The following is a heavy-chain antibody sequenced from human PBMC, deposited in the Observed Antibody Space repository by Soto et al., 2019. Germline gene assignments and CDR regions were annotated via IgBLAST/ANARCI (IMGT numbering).Heavy chain of an antibody. V-gene: IGHV3-23*01. CDR1: GFTFSSYA. J-gene: IGHJ4*02. CDR3: ANLVVVVPAAIEDNFDY. CDR2: ISGSGGST. Sequence: EVQLLESGGGLVQPGGSLRLSCAASGFTFSSYAMSWVRQAPGKGLEWVSAISGSGGSTYYADSVKGRFTISRDNAKNTLYLQMNSLRAEDTAVYYCANLVVVVPAAIEDNFDYWGQGTLVTVSS. D-gene: IGHD2-2*01.